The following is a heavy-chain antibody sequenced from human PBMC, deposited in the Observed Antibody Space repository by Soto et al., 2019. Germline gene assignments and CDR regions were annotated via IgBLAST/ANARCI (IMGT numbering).Heavy chain of an antibody. CDR2: IYWDDNK. V-gene: IGHV2-5*02. J-gene: IGHJ6*02. D-gene: IGHD3-10*01. Sequence: QITLKESGPPLVKPTQTLTLTCTFSGFSLSTSGVGVGWIRQSPGKSLEWLALIYWDDNKRYSPSLERRLTVTKDTSKNQVVLTMTNMDPVDTGTYYCAHRFGFGELLVWGQGTTVTVSS. CDR1: GFSLSTSGVG. CDR3: AHRFGFGELLV.